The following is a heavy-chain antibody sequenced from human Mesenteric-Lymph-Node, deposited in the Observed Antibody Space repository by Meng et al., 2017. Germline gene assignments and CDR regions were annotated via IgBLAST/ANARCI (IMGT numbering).Heavy chain of an antibody. J-gene: IGHJ4*02. CDR3: AKEMGAVGTPYFDY. Sequence: EVQRLESGGGGVQPGGSLRLSWAASGFSFSNYAISWVRQAPGKGLEWVSAFSGSDGGTHYADSVKGRFTISRDSSKNTLYLQMNSLRAEDTAIYYCAKEMGAVGTPYFDYWGQGTLVTVSS. CDR2: FSGSDGGT. V-gene: IGHV3-23*01. CDR1: GFSFSNYA. D-gene: IGHD6-13*01.